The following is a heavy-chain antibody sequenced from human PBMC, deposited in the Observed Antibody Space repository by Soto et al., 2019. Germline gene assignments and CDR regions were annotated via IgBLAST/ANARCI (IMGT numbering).Heavy chain of an antibody. J-gene: IGHJ4*02. Sequence: GGSLRLSGSTFGFTFSSYTMSWARQSPGKGLGWVATISSSGVSTTYADSANVRFTISRDNAANTLYLQMSSLRAEDTAVYYCAREYYGVLTGYHHDYWGQGTLVTVSS. CDR3: AREYYGVLTGYHHDY. CDR1: GFTFSSYT. D-gene: IGHD3-9*01. CDR2: ISSSGVST. V-gene: IGHV3-23*01.